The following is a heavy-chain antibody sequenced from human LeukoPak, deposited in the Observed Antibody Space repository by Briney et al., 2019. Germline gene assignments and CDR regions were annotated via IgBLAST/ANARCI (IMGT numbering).Heavy chain of an antibody. CDR1: GFTFSSYS. CDR2: ISSSSSYI. Sequence: GGSLRLSCAASGFTFSSYSMNWVRQAPGKGLEWVSSISSSSSYIYYADSVKGRFTISRDNSKNTLYLQMNSLRAEDTAVYYCAKEAFGELFSDYWGQGTLVTVSS. D-gene: IGHD3-10*01. CDR3: AKEAFGELFSDY. V-gene: IGHV3-21*01. J-gene: IGHJ4*02.